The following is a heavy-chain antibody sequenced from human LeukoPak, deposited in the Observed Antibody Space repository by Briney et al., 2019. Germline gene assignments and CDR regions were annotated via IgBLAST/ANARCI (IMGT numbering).Heavy chain of an antibody. Sequence: ASVKVSCKASGYTFTSYAMHWVRQAPGQRLEWMGWINAGNGNTNYAQKLQGRVTMTTDTSTSTAYMELRSLRSDDTAVYYCARDQEYSYGYYYYGMDVWGQGTTVTVSS. CDR3: ARDQEYSYGYYYYGMDV. V-gene: IGHV1-3*01. J-gene: IGHJ6*02. CDR1: GYTFTSYA. CDR2: INAGNGNT. D-gene: IGHD5-18*01.